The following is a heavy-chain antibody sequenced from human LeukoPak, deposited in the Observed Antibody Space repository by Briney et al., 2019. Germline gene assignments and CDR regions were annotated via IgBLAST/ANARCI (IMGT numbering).Heavy chain of an antibody. Sequence: SETLSLTCTVSGGSISSYYWSWIRQPAGKGLEWIGRIYTSGSTNYNPSLKSRVTMSVDTSKNQFSLKLSSVTAADTAVYYCARESFRGIAARPDWYFDLWDRGTLVTVSS. V-gene: IGHV4-4*07. CDR1: GGSISSYY. CDR3: ARESFRGIAARPDWYFDL. J-gene: IGHJ2*01. D-gene: IGHD6-6*01. CDR2: IYTSGST.